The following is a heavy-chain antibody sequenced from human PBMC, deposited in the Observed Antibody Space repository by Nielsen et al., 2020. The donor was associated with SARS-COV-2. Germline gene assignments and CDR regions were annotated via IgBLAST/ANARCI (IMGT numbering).Heavy chain of an antibody. V-gene: IGHV3-48*03. CDR3: AKADAFDI. J-gene: IGHJ3*02. CDR1: GFIFSTYE. CDR2: ISSSGAII. Sequence: GGSLRLSCVASGFIFSTYEMNWVRQAPGKGLEWVAYISSSGAIIYYADSMKGRFSISRDNAKNSLYLQMNSLRAEDTALYYCAKADAFDIWGQGTMVTVSS.